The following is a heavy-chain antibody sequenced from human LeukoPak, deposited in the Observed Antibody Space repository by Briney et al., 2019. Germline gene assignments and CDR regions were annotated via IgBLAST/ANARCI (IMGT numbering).Heavy chain of an antibody. V-gene: IGHV7-4-1*02. Sequence: ASVKISCKASGYTFTSYILNWVRQAPGQGLECMGWINTNTGNPTYAQGFTGRFVFSLDTSVSTAYLQISSLKAEDTALYYCARVHPAAGTDYWGQGTLVTVSS. D-gene: IGHD6-13*01. CDR2: INTNTGNP. J-gene: IGHJ4*02. CDR3: ARVHPAAGTDY. CDR1: GYTFTSYI.